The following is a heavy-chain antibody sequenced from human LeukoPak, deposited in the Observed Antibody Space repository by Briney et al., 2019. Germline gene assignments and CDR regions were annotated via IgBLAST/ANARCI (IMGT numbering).Heavy chain of an antibody. CDR3: ARGSRFPYYYDSSGYYRY. CDR1: GYTFTSYG. CDR2: ISAYNGNT. V-gene: IGHV1-18*01. D-gene: IGHD3-22*01. J-gene: IGHJ4*02. Sequence: ASVKVSCKASGYTFTSYGISWVRQAPGQGLEWMGWISAYNGNTNYAQKLQGGVTMTTDTSTSTAYMELRSLRSDDTAVYYCARGSRFPYYYDSSGYYRYWGQGTLVTVSS.